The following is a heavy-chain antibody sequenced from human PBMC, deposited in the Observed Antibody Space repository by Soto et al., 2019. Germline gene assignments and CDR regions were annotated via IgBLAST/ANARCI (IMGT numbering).Heavy chain of an antibody. V-gene: IGHV1-69*01. D-gene: IGHD2-15*01. CDR3: AREGPSGGYCSGGSCYWFDP. J-gene: IGHJ5*02. CDR1: GGTFSSYA. CDR2: IIPIFGTA. Sequence: QVQLVQSGAEVKKPGSSVKVSCKASGGTFSSYAISWVRQAPGQGLEWMGGIIPIFGTANYAQKFQGRVTITADESTSTAYMELSSLRSEDTAVYYCAREGPSGGYCSGGSCYWFDPWGQGTLVTVSS.